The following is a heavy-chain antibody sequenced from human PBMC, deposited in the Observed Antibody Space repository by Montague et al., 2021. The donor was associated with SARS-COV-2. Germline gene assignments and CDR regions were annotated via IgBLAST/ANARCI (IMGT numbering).Heavy chain of an antibody. CDR1: GGSFSGYY. J-gene: IGHJ4*02. CDR2: IYYSGST. D-gene: IGHD3-10*01. Sequence: SETLSLTCAVYGGSFSGYYWSWIRQPPGKGLEWIGYIYYSGSTNYNPSLKSRVTISVDTSKNQFSLKLSSVTAADTAVYYCARHKKRLWFGELLFDYWGQGTLVTVSS. V-gene: IGHV4-59*08. CDR3: ARHKKRLWFGELLFDY.